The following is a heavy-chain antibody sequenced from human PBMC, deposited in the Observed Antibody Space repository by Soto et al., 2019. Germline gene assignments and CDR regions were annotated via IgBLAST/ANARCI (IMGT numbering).Heavy chain of an antibody. V-gene: IGHV3-33*01. J-gene: IGHJ4*02. Sequence: PGGSLRLSCAASGFTFSSYGMHWVRQAPGKGLEWVAVIWYDGSNKYYADSVKGRFTISRDNSKNTLYLQMNSLRAEDTAVYYCARGPTVVPAAEPTYYYDSSGYPDYWGQGTLVTVSS. CDR3: ARGPTVVPAAEPTYYYDSSGYPDY. D-gene: IGHD3-22*01. CDR2: IWYDGSNK. CDR1: GFTFSSYG.